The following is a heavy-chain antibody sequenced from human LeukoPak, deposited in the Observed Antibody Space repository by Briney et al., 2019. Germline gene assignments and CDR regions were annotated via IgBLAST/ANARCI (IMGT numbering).Heavy chain of an antibody. CDR2: IRSKRYDRAT. CDR3: ARQEWYFDY. D-gene: IGHD2-8*01. Sequence: GGSLRLSCTTSGFTFGDYAMSWVRQAPGKGLERVGFIRSKRYDRATEYAAPVNGRFTITRDDSKSIAYLQMDSLKTEDTAVYYCARQEWYFDYWGQGTLVTVSS. J-gene: IGHJ4*02. CDR1: GFTFGDYA. V-gene: IGHV3-49*04.